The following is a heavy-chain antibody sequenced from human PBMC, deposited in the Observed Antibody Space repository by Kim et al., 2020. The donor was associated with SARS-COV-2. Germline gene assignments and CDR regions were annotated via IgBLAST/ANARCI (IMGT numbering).Heavy chain of an antibody. V-gene: IGHV3-30*02. J-gene: IGHJ4*02. CDR2: K. CDR3: AKARAGYVYFDY. Sequence: KYNAGSVKGRFTITRDSSKTTLYLQMNSRRAEDTAVYYCAKARAGYVYFDYWGPGTLVTVSS. D-gene: IGHD5-12*01.